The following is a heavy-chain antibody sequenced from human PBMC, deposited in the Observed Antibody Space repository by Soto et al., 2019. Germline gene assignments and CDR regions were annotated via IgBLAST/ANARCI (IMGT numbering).Heavy chain of an antibody. CDR1: GYSFTNTW. V-gene: IGHV5-51*03. CDR2: VYPSDSDT. D-gene: IGHD3-10*01. J-gene: IGHJ4*02. Sequence: EVQLVQSGAEVKKPGESLKISCKGLGYSFTNTWIGWVRQMPGKGLEWMGIVYPSDSDTRYSPSFQGQVTISADKSINTAYLQWNSLKASDTGIYYCAKGFGSTSFDYWGQGTLVTVSS. CDR3: AKGFGSTSFDY.